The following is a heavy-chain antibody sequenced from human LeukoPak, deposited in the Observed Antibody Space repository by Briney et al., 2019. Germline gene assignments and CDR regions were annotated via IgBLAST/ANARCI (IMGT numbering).Heavy chain of an antibody. V-gene: IGHV4-4*02. CDR3: ARSAQYYYDSSGYHDY. D-gene: IGHD3-22*01. CDR2: IYHSGST. Sequence: SETLSLTCAVSGGSISSTNWWSWVHQPPGKGLEWIGEIYHSGSTNYNLSLKSRVTISVDKSKNQFSLKLSSVTAADTAVYYCARSAQYYYDSSGYHDYWGQGTLVTVSS. J-gene: IGHJ4*02. CDR1: GGSISSTNW.